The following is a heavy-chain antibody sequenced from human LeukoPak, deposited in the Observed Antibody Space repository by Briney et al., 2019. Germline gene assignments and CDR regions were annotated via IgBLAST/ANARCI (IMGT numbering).Heavy chain of an antibody. V-gene: IGHV3-30*03. Sequence: GGSLRLSCAASAFTFSTSGMHWVRQAPGKGLEWVAFMSYDRDNKYYADSVRGRFTISRDNSQSTLYLQMNSLRAEDSAVYYCARDSGIAASEDYWGQGTLVTVSS. CDR2: MSYDRDNK. CDR3: ARDSGIAASEDY. D-gene: IGHD6-13*01. CDR1: AFTFSTSG. J-gene: IGHJ4*02.